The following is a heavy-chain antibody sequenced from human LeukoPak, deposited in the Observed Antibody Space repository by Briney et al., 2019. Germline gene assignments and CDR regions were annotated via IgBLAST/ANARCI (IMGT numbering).Heavy chain of an antibody. CDR3: ASRRIAAARDYYYYMDV. V-gene: IGHV1-69*06. D-gene: IGHD6-13*01. Sequence: SVKVSCKASGGTFSSYAISWVRQAPGQGLEWMGGIIPIFGTANYAQKFQGRVTITADKSTSTAYMELSSLRSEDTAVYYCASRRIAAARDYYYYMDVWGKGTTVTVSS. CDR1: GGTFSSYA. J-gene: IGHJ6*03. CDR2: IIPIFGTA.